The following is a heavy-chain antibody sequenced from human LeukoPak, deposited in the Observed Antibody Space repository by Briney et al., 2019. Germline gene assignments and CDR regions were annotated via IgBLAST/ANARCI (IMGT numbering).Heavy chain of an antibody. Sequence: PGGSLRLSCAASGFTFSYHYMDLVRQAPGKGLEWVSYISSSSSYTNYADSVKGRFTISRVNAKNSLYLHMNSLRAEDTAVYYCARLAKDQWAPTAFDIWGQGTMVTVSS. J-gene: IGHJ3*02. CDR2: ISSSSSYT. CDR1: GFTFSYHY. CDR3: ARLAKDQWAPTAFDI. D-gene: IGHD5-12*01. V-gene: IGHV3-11*03.